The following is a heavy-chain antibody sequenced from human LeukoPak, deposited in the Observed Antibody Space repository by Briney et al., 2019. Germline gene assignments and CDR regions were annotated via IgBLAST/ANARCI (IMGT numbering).Heavy chain of an antibody. V-gene: IGHV3-23*01. D-gene: IGHD3-22*01. J-gene: IGHJ4*02. Sequence: GGSLRLSCAASGFTFSSYGMSWVRQAPGKGLEWVSAISGSGGSTYYADSVKGRFTISRDNSKNTLYLQMNSLRAEDTAVYYCAKDSACYYDSSLDYWGQGTLVTVSS. CDR2: ISGSGGST. CDR3: AKDSACYYDSSLDY. CDR1: GFTFSSYG.